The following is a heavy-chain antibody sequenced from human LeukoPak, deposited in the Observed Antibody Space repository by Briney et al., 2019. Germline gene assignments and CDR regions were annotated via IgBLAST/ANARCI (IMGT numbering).Heavy chain of an antibody. CDR2: IYTSGST. Sequence: PSQTLSLTCTVSGGSISSGSYYWSWIRQPAGKGLEWIGRIYTSGSTNYNPSLKSRVTISVDTSKNQFSLKLSSVTAADTAVYYCARELGLACSGGSCYYPPWFDPWGQGTLVTVSS. J-gene: IGHJ5*02. D-gene: IGHD2-15*01. CDR3: ARELGLACSGGSCYYPPWFDP. CDR1: GGSISSGSYY. V-gene: IGHV4-61*02.